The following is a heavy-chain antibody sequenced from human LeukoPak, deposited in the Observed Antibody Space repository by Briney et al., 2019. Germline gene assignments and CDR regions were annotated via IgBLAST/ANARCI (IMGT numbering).Heavy chain of an antibody. J-gene: IGHJ4*02. CDR2: ITGSGSGT. V-gene: IGHV3-23*01. D-gene: IGHD2-15*01. CDR3: ARGVVVAALDY. CDR1: GFTFSSFA. Sequence: GGSLRLSCAASGFTFSSFAINWVRKAPGKGLEWVSVITGSGSGTDYADSVKGRFTISRDNSKNTLYLQMNSLRAEDTAVYYCARGVVVAALDYWGQGTLVTVSS.